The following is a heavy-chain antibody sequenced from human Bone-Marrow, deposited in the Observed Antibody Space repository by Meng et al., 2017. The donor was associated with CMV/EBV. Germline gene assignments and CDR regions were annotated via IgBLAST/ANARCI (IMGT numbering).Heavy chain of an antibody. CDR3: AVFGGSGAHYGMDV. Sequence: SETLSLTCTVSGYSFSSGYYWGWIRQPPGKGLGVIGSIYHSGSTYYNQSLKSRVTISVDTSKNQFSLQLSSVTADDTAVYYCAVFGGSGAHYGMDVWGQGTTVTVSS. D-gene: IGHD3-16*01. J-gene: IGHJ6*02. CDR1: GYSFSSGYY. CDR2: IYHSGST. V-gene: IGHV4-38-2*02.